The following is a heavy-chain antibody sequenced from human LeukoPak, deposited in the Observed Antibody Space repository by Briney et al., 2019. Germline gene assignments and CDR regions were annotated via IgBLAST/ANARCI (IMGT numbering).Heavy chain of an antibody. CDR2: IYYSGST. CDR1: GGSLSTNY. J-gene: IGHJ6*02. CDR3: ARNSGSGDGYNWTPFSGMDV. V-gene: IGHV4-59*08. D-gene: IGHD5-24*01. Sequence: SETLSLTCTVSGGSLSTNYWLWIRQPPGKGLEWIGYIYYSGSTNYNPSLKSRVTLSVDKSKNQFSLKLSSVTAADTAVYYCARNSGSGDGYNWTPFSGMDVWGQGTTVTVSS.